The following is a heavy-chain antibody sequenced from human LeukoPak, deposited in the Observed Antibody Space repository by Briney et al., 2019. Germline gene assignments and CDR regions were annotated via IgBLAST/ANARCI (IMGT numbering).Heavy chain of an antibody. CDR2: IRYDGSNK. CDR3: ARDADYGGGNDALDI. V-gene: IGHV3-33*01. D-gene: IGHD4-17*01. J-gene: IGHJ3*02. Sequence: DPGRSLRLSCAASGFTFSSYGMSWVRQAPGKGLEWVAVIRYDGSNKYSADSVKGRFTISRDNSKNTLYLQMNSLRAEDTAVYYCARDADYGGGNDALDIWGQGTMVTVSS. CDR1: GFTFSSYG.